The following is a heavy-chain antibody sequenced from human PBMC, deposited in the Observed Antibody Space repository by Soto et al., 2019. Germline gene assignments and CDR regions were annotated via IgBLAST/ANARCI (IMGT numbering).Heavy chain of an antibody. D-gene: IGHD2-21*02. CDR1: GYSFTSYW. Sequence: GESLKISCKGSGYSFTSYWIGWVRQMPGKGLEWMGIIYPGDSDTRYSPSFQGQVTISADKSISTAHLQWSSLKASDTAMYYCARLGYIVVVTAIPYYFDYWGQGTLVTVSS. CDR2: IYPGDSDT. V-gene: IGHV5-51*01. CDR3: ARLGYIVVVTAIPYYFDY. J-gene: IGHJ4*02.